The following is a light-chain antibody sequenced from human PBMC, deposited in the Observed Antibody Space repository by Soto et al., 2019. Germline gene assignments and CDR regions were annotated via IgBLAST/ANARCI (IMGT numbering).Light chain of an antibody. CDR3: QQSYSGPLA. CDR1: QSISSY. V-gene: IGKV1-39*01. J-gene: IGKJ4*01. CDR2: AAS. Sequence: DIQRTQSPSSLSASVGDRVTITCRASQSISSYLNWYQQKPGKAPKVLIYAASSLQSGVPSRFSGIGSGTDLTLSISSLQPEDFATYYCQQSYSGPLAFGGGTKVDI.